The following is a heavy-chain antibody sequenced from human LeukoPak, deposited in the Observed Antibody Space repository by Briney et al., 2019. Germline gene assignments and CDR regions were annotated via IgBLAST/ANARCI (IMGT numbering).Heavy chain of an antibody. J-gene: IGHJ4*02. V-gene: IGHV3-48*03. CDR3: AREPQLDY. CDR2: ISSSGSTI. CDR1: GFTFSSYE. Sequence: GGSLRLSCAASGFTFSSYEMNWVRQAPGKGLEWISYISSSGSTIYYADSVKGRFTISRDNAKDSLYLQVNSLRAEDTAVYYCAREPQLDYWGQGTLVTVSS. D-gene: IGHD3-10*01.